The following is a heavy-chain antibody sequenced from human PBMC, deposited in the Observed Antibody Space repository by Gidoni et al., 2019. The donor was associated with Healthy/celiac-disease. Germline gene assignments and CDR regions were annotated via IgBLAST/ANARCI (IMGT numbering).Heavy chain of an antibody. D-gene: IGHD3-22*01. Sequence: QMQLVQSGPEVKKPGTSVKVSCKTSGFPFADSAGQWVRQARGQRLGWMGWIVVGSDSTYYAQEFQERVTISRDMSTSTAYMELSSLRPEDTAVYFCVTDSRYDSDPNSRDCWGQGTLVIVSS. J-gene: IGHJ4*02. CDR3: VTDSRYDSDPNSRDC. CDR1: GFPFADSA. V-gene: IGHV1-58*01. CDR2: IVVGSDST.